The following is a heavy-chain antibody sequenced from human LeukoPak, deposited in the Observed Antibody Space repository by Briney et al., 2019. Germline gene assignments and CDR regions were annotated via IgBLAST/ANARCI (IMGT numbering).Heavy chain of an antibody. CDR1: GGSISSSSYY. V-gene: IGHV4-39*07. J-gene: IGHJ3*02. CDR3: ARDSGWQQLADAFDI. Sequence: PSETLSLTCSVSGGSISSSSYYWGWIRQPPGKGLEWIGTFHYSGSTYYNPSLKSRVTISVDKSKNQFSLKLSSVTAADTAVYYCARDSGWQQLADAFDIWGQGTMVTVSS. CDR2: FHYSGST. D-gene: IGHD6-13*01.